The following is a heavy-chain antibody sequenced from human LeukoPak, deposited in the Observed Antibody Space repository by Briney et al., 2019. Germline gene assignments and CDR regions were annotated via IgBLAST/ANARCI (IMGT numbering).Heavy chain of an antibody. CDR3: ATKMGDY. Sequence: GGSLRLSCAASGFTFSNYAMSWVRQAPGKGLEWVANIKEDGSEKYFVDSVKGRFTISRDNAKNSLHLQMNSLRAEDTAVYYCATKMGDYWGQGTRVTVSS. V-gene: IGHV3-7*01. CDR2: IKEDGSEK. J-gene: IGHJ4*02. CDR1: GFTFSNYA. D-gene: IGHD2-8*01.